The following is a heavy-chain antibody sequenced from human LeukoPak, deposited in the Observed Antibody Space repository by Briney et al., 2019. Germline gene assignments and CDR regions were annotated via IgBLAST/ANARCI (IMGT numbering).Heavy chain of an antibody. CDR2: IYASGST. CDR1: GGSISNYY. Sequence: SETLSLTCTVSGGSISNYYGSWIRQPAGMGLEWIGRIYASGSTNYNPSLKSRVTMSVDTSNNQFSLNLSSVPAADTAVYYCARTSARGAQFDYWGQGTLVTVSS. CDR3: ARTSARGAQFDY. J-gene: IGHJ4*02. V-gene: IGHV4-4*07. D-gene: IGHD3-10*01.